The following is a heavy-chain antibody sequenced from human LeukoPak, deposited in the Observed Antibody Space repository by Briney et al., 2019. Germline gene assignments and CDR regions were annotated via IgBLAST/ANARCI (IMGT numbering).Heavy chain of an antibody. Sequence: GGSLRLSCAASGFTFSSYSMNWVRQAPGKGLEWVSSISSSSSYIYYADSVKGRFTISRDDAKNSLYLQMNSLRAEDTAVYYCARGTRVAANLHTAWGQGTLVTVSS. V-gene: IGHV3-21*01. D-gene: IGHD2-15*01. J-gene: IGHJ5*02. CDR2: ISSSSSYI. CDR3: ARGTRVAANLHTA. CDR1: GFTFSSYS.